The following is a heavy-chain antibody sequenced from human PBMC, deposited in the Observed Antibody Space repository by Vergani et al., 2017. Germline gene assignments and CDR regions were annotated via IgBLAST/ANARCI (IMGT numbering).Heavy chain of an antibody. CDR3: AGSAAGTGWFDP. V-gene: IGHV3-30*02. CDR1: GFTFGSYG. CDR2: IRYDGSNK. D-gene: IGHD6-13*01. Sequence: MQLLESGGGLVKPGGSLRLSCAASGFTFGSYGMHWVRQAPGKGLEWVAFIRYDGSNKYYADSVKGRFTISRDNSKNTLYLQMNSLRAEDTAVYYCAGSAAGTGWFDPWGQGTLVTVSS. J-gene: IGHJ5*02.